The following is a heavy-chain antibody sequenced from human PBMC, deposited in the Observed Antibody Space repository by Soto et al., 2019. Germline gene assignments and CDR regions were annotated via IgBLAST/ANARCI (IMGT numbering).Heavy chain of an antibody. Sequence: ASVKVSCKAAGYTFTSYAMHWVRQAPGQRLEWMGWINAGNGNTKYSQKFQGRVTITRDTSASTAYTELSSLRSEDTAVYYCVRDKALRRHNLYYFDYWGQGTLVTVSS. CDR3: VRDKALRRHNLYYFDY. D-gene: IGHD1-1*01. CDR2: INAGNGNT. V-gene: IGHV1-3*01. J-gene: IGHJ4*02. CDR1: GYTFTSYA.